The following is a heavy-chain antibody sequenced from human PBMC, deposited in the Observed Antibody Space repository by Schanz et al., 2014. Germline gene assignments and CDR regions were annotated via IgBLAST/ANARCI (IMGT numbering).Heavy chain of an antibody. D-gene: IGHD3-22*01. CDR2: ISYDGTNE. CDR1: GFTFSQYG. V-gene: IGHV3-30*03. J-gene: IGHJ6*03. CDR3: ARENSSGYSPAVTYYIDV. Sequence: QVFLAESGGGVVQPGRSLRLSCAASGFTFSQYGMHWVRQAPGKGLEWVAVISYDGTNEYYAESVKGRFTISRDNAKNKFYLHMNSLRNEDTAIYHCARENSSGYSPAVTYYIDVWGKGTTVTVSS.